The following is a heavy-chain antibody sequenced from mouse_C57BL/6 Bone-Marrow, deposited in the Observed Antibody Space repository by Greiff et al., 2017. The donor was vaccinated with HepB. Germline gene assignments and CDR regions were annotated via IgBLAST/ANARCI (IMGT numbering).Heavy chain of an antibody. J-gene: IGHJ3*01. CDR3: ANRPTAY. CDR1: GYAFTNYL. V-gene: IGHV1-54*01. Sequence: VQLQQSGAELVRPGTSVKVSCKASGYAFTNYLIEWVKQRPGQGLEWIGVIYPRSGNTYYNEKFKGKATLTADKSSSTEYMELRSLTSEDSAVYFCANRPTAYWGQGTLVTVSA. CDR2: IYPRSGNT.